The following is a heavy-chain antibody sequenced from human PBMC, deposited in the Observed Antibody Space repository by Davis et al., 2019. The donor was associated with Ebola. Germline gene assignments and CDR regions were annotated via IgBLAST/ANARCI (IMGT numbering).Heavy chain of an antibody. CDR3: ARDRSTYYWYFDL. CDR1: GGTFTSYA. V-gene: IGHV1-69*13. CDR2: IIPISGTA. J-gene: IGHJ2*01. Sequence: SVKVSCKSSGGTFTSYAITWVRQAPGQGLEYMGGIIPISGTANHAQKFQGRVTITADASTSTAYMELSSLRSEDTAVYYCARDRSTYYWYFDLWGRGTLVTVSS.